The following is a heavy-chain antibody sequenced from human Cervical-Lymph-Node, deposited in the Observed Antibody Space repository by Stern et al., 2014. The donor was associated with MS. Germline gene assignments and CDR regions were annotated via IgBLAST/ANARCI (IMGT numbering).Heavy chain of an antibody. CDR1: GYSFTTSA. V-gene: IGHV7-4-1*02. Sequence: VQLVQSGSELKKPGASVKVSCKTSGYSFTTSALNWVRQAPGQGLEWMGWINTNTVDPLYAQAFAGRFVFSLDTSVRTAYLQINILKPEDSAIYYCATQGASGFGVSPTGYWGQGTLVTVSS. CDR2: INTNTVDP. J-gene: IGHJ4*02. D-gene: IGHD1-26*01. CDR3: ATQGASGFGVSPTGY.